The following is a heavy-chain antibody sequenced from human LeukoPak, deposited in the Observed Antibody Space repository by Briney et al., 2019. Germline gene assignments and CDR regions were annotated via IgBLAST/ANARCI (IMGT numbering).Heavy chain of an antibody. CDR3: ARALLWGTRLDY. J-gene: IGHJ4*02. D-gene: IGHD3-16*01. Sequence: ASVKVSCKASGYTFTGYYMHWVRQAPGQGLEWMGWINPNSGDTYYAQNFQDRVTMTRDTSISTAYMELSRLRFDDTAVYYCARALLWGTRLDYWGQGTMVTVSS. CDR2: INPNSGDT. V-gene: IGHV1-2*02. CDR1: GYTFTGYY.